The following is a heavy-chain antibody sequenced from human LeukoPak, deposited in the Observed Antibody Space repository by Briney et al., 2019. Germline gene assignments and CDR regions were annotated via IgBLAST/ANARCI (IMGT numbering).Heavy chain of an antibody. CDR3: AKAGDYGVSLDY. V-gene: IGHV3-30*18. CDR2: ISYDGSNK. Sequence: GRSPRLSCAASGFTFSSYGMHWVRQAPGKGLEWVAVISYDGSNKYYADSVKGRFTISRDNSKNTLYLQMNSLRAEDTAVYYCAKAGDYGVSLDYWGQGTLVTVSS. CDR1: GFTFSSYG. J-gene: IGHJ4*02. D-gene: IGHD4-17*01.